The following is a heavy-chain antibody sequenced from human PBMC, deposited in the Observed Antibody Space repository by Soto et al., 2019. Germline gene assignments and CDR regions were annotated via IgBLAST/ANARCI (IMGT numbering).Heavy chain of an antibody. Sequence: GGSLRLSCAASGFTFSSYGMHWVRQAPGKGLEWVAVISYDGSNKYYADSVKGRFTISRDNSKNTLYLQMNSLRAEDTAVYYCANKYDSWGQGTLVTVSS. D-gene: IGHD3-16*01. CDR2: ISYDGSNK. CDR3: ANKYDS. V-gene: IGHV3-30*18. CDR1: GFTFSSYG. J-gene: IGHJ4*02.